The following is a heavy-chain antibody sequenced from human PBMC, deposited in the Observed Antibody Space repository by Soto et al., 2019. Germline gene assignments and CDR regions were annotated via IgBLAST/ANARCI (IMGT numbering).Heavy chain of an antibody. J-gene: IGHJ3*01. D-gene: IGHD2-15*01. CDR2: TFNFDGSL. CDR3: ARAGGYCGGGGCFRSGFDL. CDR1: GFALSSYS. V-gene: IGHV3-21*01. Sequence: EVQLVESGGRLVKPGGSLRLSCAASGFALSSYSIGWVRQAPGKGLEWVSFTFNFDGSLYYADSVKGRFAISRDNAKNSVYLHRASLGVEATAVYYCARAGGYCGGGGCFRSGFDLWGHGTVVTVSS.